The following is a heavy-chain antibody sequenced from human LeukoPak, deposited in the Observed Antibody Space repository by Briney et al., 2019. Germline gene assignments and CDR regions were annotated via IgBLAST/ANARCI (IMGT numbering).Heavy chain of an antibody. Sequence: PSETLSLTCAVHGGSFSGFYWTWMRQTPGKGPEWIGENTHAGRTAYNPSFRSRATISVDTSHSQFSLQLSSVTAADTAVYYSARGLGEGYPDHWGQGTLVTVSS. CDR3: ARGLGEGYPDH. CDR2: NTHAGRT. V-gene: IGHV4-34*01. J-gene: IGHJ4*02. D-gene: IGHD5-24*01. CDR1: GGSFSGFY.